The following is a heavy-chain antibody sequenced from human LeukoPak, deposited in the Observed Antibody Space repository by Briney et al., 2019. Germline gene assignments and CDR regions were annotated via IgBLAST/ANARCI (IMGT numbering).Heavy chain of an antibody. CDR1: GYTFIRYG. J-gene: IGHJ4*02. CDR3: ARVESSGWYLYVDY. Sequence: ASVKVSCKASGYTFIRYGITWVRQAPGQGLEWMAWISPYNGNTKYAQKFQGRVTMTIDTSTSTAYMELRSLTSDDTAVYYCARVESSGWYLYVDYWGQGNLVTVSS. V-gene: IGHV1-18*01. CDR2: ISPYNGNT. D-gene: IGHD6-19*01.